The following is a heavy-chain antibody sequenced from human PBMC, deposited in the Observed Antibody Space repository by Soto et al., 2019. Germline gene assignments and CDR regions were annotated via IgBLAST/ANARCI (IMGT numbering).Heavy chain of an antibody. D-gene: IGHD3-22*01. Sequence: GGSLRLSCAASGFTFSSYAMHWVRQAPGKGLEWVAVISYDGSNKYYADSVKGRFTISRDNSKNTLYLQMNSLRAEDTAVYYCARDSYDSSGYSPVDFGYWGQGTLVTVSS. V-gene: IGHV3-30-3*01. CDR3: ARDSYDSSGYSPVDFGY. J-gene: IGHJ4*02. CDR2: ISYDGSNK. CDR1: GFTFSSYA.